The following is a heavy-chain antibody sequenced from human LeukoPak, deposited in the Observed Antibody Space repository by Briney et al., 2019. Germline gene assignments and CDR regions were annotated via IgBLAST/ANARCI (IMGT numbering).Heavy chain of an antibody. J-gene: IGHJ5*02. Sequence: SETLSLTCTVSGGSISSGGYYWSWIRQPAGKGLEWIGRIYTSGSTNYNPSLKSRVTISVDTSENQFSLKLSSVTAADTAVYYCARGPIAAREGNWFDPWGQGTLVTVSS. CDR2: IYTSGST. CDR1: GGSISSGGYY. CDR3: ARGPIAAREGNWFDP. V-gene: IGHV4-61*02. D-gene: IGHD6-6*01.